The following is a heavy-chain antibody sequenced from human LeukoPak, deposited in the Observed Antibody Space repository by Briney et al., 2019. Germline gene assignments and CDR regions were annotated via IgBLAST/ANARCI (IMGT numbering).Heavy chain of an antibody. CDR1: GGSISSCY. D-gene: IGHD6-6*01. V-gene: IGHV4-59*08. CDR3: ARRVYSSSSSYYYYYMDV. J-gene: IGHJ6*03. Sequence: SETLSLTCTVSGGSISSCYWSWIRQPPGKGLEWIGYIYYSGSTNYNPSLKSRVTISVDTSKNQFSLKLSSVTAADTAVYYCARRVYSSSSSYYYYYMDVWGKGTTVTVSS. CDR2: IYYSGST.